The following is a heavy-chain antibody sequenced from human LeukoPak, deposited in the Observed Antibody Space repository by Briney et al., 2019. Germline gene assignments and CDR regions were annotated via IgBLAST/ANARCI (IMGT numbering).Heavy chain of an antibody. J-gene: IGHJ6*02. CDR1: GGSISSYY. D-gene: IGHD2-2*01. Sequence: SSETLSLTCTVSGGSISSYYWSWIRQPAGKGLEWIGRIYTSGSTNYNPSLKSRVTISVDTSKNQFSLKLSSVTAADTAVYYCARALPAAIYYYYGMDVWGQGTTVTVSS. CDR3: ARALPAAIYYYYGMDV. CDR2: IYTSGST. V-gene: IGHV4-4*07.